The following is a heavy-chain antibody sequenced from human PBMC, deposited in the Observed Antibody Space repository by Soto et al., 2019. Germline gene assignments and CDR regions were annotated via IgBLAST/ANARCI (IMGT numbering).Heavy chain of an antibody. Sequence: QVQLVQSVAEVKKPGASVKVSCKASGYTFTSYGITWVRQAPGQGLKWMGWISAYTGNTNDAQKLQGRVTMTTDTSTSTAYMELRSLRSDDTAVYCWARQYDILTGYSLEVGYWGQGTLVTVSS. J-gene: IGHJ4*02. D-gene: IGHD3-9*01. CDR3: ARQYDILTGYSLEVGY. V-gene: IGHV1-18*01. CDR2: ISAYTGNT. CDR1: GYTFTSYG.